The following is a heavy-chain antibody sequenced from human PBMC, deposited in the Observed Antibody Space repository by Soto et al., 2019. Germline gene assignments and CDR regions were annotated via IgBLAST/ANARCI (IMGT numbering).Heavy chain of an antibody. CDR1: GYSFTSYW. Sequence: GESLKISCKGSGYSFTSYWIGWVRQMPGKGLEWMGIIYPGDSDTRYSPSFQGQVTISADKSISTAYLQWSSLKASDTAMYYCATRPEEQRDAFDIWGQGTMVTVSS. D-gene: IGHD6-25*01. V-gene: IGHV5-51*01. J-gene: IGHJ3*02. CDR3: ATRPEEQRDAFDI. CDR2: IYPGDSDT.